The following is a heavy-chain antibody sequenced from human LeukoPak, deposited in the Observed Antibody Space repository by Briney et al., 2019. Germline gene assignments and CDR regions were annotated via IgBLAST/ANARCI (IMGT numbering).Heavy chain of an antibody. CDR2: IFTDGSTT. Sequence: GGSLRLSCVASNFDFFSYGMQWVRQAPGKGLVLVSRIFTDGSTTSYADSVKGRFSISRDNAKNTLYLEMKRLRVEDTAVYYCARELPREVTLDYWGQGTLVTVSP. D-gene: IGHD2-21*02. V-gene: IGHV3-74*01. CDR1: NFDFFSYG. J-gene: IGHJ4*01. CDR3: ARELPREVTLDY.